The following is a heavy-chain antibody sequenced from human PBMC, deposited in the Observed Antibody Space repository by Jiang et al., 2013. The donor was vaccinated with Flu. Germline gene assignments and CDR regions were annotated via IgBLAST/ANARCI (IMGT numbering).Heavy chain of an antibody. V-gene: IGHV1-69*01. Sequence: FSSYAISWVRQAPGQGLEWMGGIIPXFGTANYAQKFQGRVTITADESTSTAYMELSSLRSEDTAVYYCARGRGPFDYWGQGTLVTVSS. J-gene: IGHJ4*02. CDR1: FSSYA. CDR3: ARGRGPFDY. CDR2: IIPXFGTA.